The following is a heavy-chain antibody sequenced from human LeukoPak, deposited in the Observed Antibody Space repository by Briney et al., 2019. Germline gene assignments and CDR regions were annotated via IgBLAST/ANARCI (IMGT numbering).Heavy chain of an antibody. CDR2: ISSSSSYI. D-gene: IGHD6-13*01. CDR1: GFTFSSYS. V-gene: IGHV3-21*01. CDR3: AKQGIAAEGGY. Sequence: GGSLRLSCAASGFTFSSYSMNWVRQAPGKGLEWVSSISSSSSYIYYADPVKGRFTISRDNAKNSLYLQMNSLRAEDTAVYYCAKQGIAAEGGYWGQGTLVTVSS. J-gene: IGHJ4*02.